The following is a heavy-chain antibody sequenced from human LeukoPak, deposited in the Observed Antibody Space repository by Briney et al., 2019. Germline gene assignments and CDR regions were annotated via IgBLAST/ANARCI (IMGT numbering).Heavy chain of an antibody. V-gene: IGHV3-48*04. Sequence: GGSLRLSCAASGFTFSYYSMNWVRQAPGKGPEWVTYISSSSNTIYYADSVKGRFTISRDNAKSSLYLQMNSLGAEDTAVYYCAKEQMMYSSSPFDYWGQGTLVTVSS. CDR1: GFTFSYYS. CDR3: AKEQMMYSSSPFDY. D-gene: IGHD6-19*01. CDR2: ISSSSNTI. J-gene: IGHJ4*02.